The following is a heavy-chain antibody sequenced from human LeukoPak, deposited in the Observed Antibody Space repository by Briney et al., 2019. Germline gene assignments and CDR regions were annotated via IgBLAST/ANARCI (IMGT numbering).Heavy chain of an antibody. Sequence: SETLSPTCTVSGGSISSGGYYWSWIRQHPGKGLEWIGYIYYSGSTYYNPSLKSRVTISVDTSKNQFSLKLSSVTAADTAVYYCARGGYSYGSDYWGQGTLVTVSS. J-gene: IGHJ4*02. V-gene: IGHV4-31*03. CDR2: IYYSGST. D-gene: IGHD5-18*01. CDR3: ARGGYSYGSDY. CDR1: GGSISSGGYY.